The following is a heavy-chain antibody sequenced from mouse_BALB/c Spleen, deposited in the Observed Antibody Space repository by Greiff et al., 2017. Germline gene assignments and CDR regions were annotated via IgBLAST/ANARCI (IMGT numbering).Heavy chain of an antibody. CDR2: IDPSDSET. CDR1: GYSFTSYW. CDR3: ARSGTGTPYFDY. Sequence: QVQLQQSGPQLVRPGASVMISCKASGYSFTSYWMHWVKQRPGQGLEWIGMIDPSDSETRLNQKFKDKATLTVDKSSSTAYMQLSSPTSEDSAVYYCARSGTGTPYFDYWGQGTTLTVSS. J-gene: IGHJ2*01. V-gene: IGHV1S127*01. D-gene: IGHD4-1*01.